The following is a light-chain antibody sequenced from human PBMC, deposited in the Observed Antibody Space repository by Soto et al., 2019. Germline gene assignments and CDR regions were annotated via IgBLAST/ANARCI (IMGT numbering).Light chain of an antibody. CDR3: SSYTSATTYV. Sequence: QSVLTQPASVSGSPGQSITISCTGTSSDFGAYNYDSWYQQYPGEAPKVIIYDVSHRPAGVSNRFSGSKSGNTASLTISGLQTQDEADYYCSSYTSATTYVFGPGTKVTVL. CDR2: DVS. V-gene: IGLV2-14*01. CDR1: SSDFGAYNY. J-gene: IGLJ1*01.